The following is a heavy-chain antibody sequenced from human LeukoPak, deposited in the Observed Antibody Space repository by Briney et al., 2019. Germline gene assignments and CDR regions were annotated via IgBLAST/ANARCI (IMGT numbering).Heavy chain of an antibody. J-gene: IGHJ4*02. Sequence: SETLSLTCTVSGDSISSGSHYWSWIRQPGGKGLEWIGRIYTSGSTNYNPSLKSRVTISVDTSKNQFSLKLSSVTAADTAVYYCARGGTCLGYCSSTSCLFDYWGQGTLVTVSS. CDR2: IYTSGST. CDR1: GDSISSGSHY. V-gene: IGHV4-61*02. D-gene: IGHD2-2*01. CDR3: ARGGTCLGYCSSTSCLFDY.